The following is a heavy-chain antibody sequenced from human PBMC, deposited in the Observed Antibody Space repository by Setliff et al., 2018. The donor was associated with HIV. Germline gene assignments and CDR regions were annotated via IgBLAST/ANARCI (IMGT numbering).Heavy chain of an antibody. CDR3: ASGYQYDSSGYYYVTPIDY. J-gene: IGHJ4*02. V-gene: IGHV4-39*01. CDR1: GGSISSSSYY. CDR2: IYYTGSA. Sequence: NPSETLSLTCTVSGGSISSSSYYWGCIRQPPGKGLEWIGSIYYTGSANYNPSLKSRVTMSVDTSKNQFSLKLSSVTAADTAVYYCASGYQYDSSGYYYVTPIDYWGQGTLVTV. D-gene: IGHD3-22*01.